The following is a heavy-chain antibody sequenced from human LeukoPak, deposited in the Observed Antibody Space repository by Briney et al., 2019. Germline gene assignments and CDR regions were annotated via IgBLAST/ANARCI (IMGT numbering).Heavy chain of an antibody. CDR2: IYFDGST. Sequence: PSETLSLTCTVSGVSISSNSYYWAWIRQPPGKGLEWIGSIYFDGSTYHNPSLRSRVTISVDTSKTQLSLKLSSVTAADTAVYYCARRPGAHFDYWGQGTLVTVSS. CDR3: ARRPGAHFDY. CDR1: GVSISSNSYY. J-gene: IGHJ4*02. D-gene: IGHD3-10*01. V-gene: IGHV4-39*07.